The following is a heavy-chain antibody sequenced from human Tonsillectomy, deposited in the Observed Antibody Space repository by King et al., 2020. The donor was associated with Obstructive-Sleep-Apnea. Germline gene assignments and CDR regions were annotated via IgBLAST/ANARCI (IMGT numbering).Heavy chain of an antibody. CDR3: TGYPDSSGYYYRDGAFDI. CDR2: ISWNSGNI. D-gene: IGHD3-22*01. CDR1: GFTSDEYA. Sequence: EVQLVESGGGLVQPGRSLRLSCAASGFTSDEYAMHWVRQVPGKGLEWVSGISWNSGNIGYADSVKGRFTISRDTAKNSLYLQMNSLRAEDTALYYCTGYPDSSGYYYRDGAFDIWGQGTMVTVSS. V-gene: IGHV3-9*02. J-gene: IGHJ3*02.